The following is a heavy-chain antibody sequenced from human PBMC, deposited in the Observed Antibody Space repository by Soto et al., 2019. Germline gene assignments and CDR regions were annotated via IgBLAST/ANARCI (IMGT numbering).Heavy chain of an antibody. D-gene: IGHD6-13*01. V-gene: IGHV6-1*01. CDR1: GDSVSSNSAA. J-gene: IGHJ6*03. Sequence: SQTLSLTCAISGDSVSSNSAAWNWIRQSPSRGLEWLGRTYYRSKWYNDYAVSVKSRITINPDTSKNQFSLQLNSVTPEDTAVYYCARGARGYSSSWPQQIYYYYYYMDVWGKGTTVTVSS. CDR3: ARGARGYSSSWPQQIYYYYYYMDV. CDR2: TYYRSKWYN.